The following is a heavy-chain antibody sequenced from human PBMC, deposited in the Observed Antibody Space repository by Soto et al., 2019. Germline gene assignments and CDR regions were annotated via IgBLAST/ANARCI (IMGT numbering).Heavy chain of an antibody. V-gene: IGHV3-48*03. CDR2: INGRGSSI. CDR3: ARDPHRYSGYDLGMDV. D-gene: IGHD5-12*01. CDR1: GFDFSSYE. J-gene: IGHJ6*02. Sequence: GGSLRLSCRTSGFDFSSYEMNWVRQAPGKGLEWVSYINGRGSSIYYADSVKGRFTISRDNAQNSLYLQMNSLRVEDTAVYYCARDPHRYSGYDLGMDVWGQGTTVTVSS.